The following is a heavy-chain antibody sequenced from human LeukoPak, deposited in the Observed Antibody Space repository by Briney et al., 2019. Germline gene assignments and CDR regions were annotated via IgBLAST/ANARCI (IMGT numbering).Heavy chain of an antibody. D-gene: IGHD6-13*01. CDR3: ARGGMAAALYVQH. V-gene: IGHV3-7*03. Sequence: PGGSLRLSCAASGFTFRSYWMSWVRQAPGKGLEWVANIKQDGSEKYYVDSVKGRFTISRDNAKNSLYLQMNSLRAEDTAVYYCARGGMAAALYVQHWGQGTLVTVSS. CDR2: IKQDGSEK. CDR1: GFTFRSYW. J-gene: IGHJ1*01.